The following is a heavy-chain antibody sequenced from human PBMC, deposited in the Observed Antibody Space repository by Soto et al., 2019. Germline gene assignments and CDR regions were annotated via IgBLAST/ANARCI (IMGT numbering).Heavy chain of an antibody. CDR3: AIRARPKRSGYYISGFGF. CDR2: ISYDGSNK. J-gene: IGHJ4*02. V-gene: IGHV3-30-3*02. D-gene: IGHD3-3*01. Sequence: LGSAACGVSFYIYVMDLVRQAQGKGLEWVAVISYDGSNKYYADSVKGRFTISRDNSKNTLYLQMNSLRAEDTAVYYCAIRARPKRSGYYISGFGFCGQGTLGTVSS. CDR1: GVSFYIYV.